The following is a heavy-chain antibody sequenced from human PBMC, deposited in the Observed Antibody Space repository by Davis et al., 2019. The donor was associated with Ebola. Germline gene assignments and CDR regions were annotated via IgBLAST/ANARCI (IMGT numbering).Heavy chain of an antibody. V-gene: IGHV3-33*08. CDR3: ARGIVDIVATIGGHFDY. CDR2: IWYDGSNK. D-gene: IGHD5-12*01. J-gene: IGHJ4*02. CDR1: GFTFSSYG. Sequence: GESLKISCAASGFTFSSYGMHWVRQAPGKGLEWVAVIWYDGSNKYYADSVKGRFTISRDNSKNTLYLQMNSLRAEDTAVYYCARGIVDIVATIGGHFDYWGQGTLVTVSS.